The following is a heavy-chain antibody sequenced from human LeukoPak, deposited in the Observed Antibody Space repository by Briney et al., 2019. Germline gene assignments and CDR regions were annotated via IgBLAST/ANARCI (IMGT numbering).Heavy chain of an antibody. CDR1: GFIFSDYG. J-gene: IGHJ4*02. Sequence: GGSLRLSCAVSGFIFSDYGFHWVRQAPGKGLEWVAVTRFDGSIKQYADSVKGRFTISRDDSKNTLYLQMNFLKSEDAAVYYCARWGGTRQYYFDYWGQGTLVTVSS. CDR2: TRFDGSIK. CDR3: ARWGGTRQYYFDY. D-gene: IGHD1-1*01. V-gene: IGHV3-33*01.